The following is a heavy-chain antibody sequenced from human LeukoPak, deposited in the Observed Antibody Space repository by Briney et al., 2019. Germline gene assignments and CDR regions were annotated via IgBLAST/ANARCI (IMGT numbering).Heavy chain of an antibody. Sequence: SVKVSCTASGGTFSSYAISCVRQAPGQGLEWMGGIIPIFGTANYAQKSQGRVTITADESTSTAYMEMSSLRSEDTAVYYCAREPHDYGDYTLGYWGQGTLVTVSS. CDR1: GGTFSSYA. V-gene: IGHV1-69*13. J-gene: IGHJ4*02. D-gene: IGHD4-17*01. CDR3: AREPHDYGDYTLGY. CDR2: IIPIFGTA.